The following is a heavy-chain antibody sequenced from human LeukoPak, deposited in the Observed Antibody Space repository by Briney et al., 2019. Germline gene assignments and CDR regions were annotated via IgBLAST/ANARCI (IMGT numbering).Heavy chain of an antibody. CDR1: GFTFSSYS. D-gene: IGHD1-7*01. CDR3: ARAVQGARYNWNYGRGPYYYYYMDV. Sequence: GGSLRLSCAASGFTFSSYSMNWVRQAPGKGLEWVSSISSSSSYIYYADSVRGRFTISRDNAKNSLYLQMNSLRAEDTAVYYCARAVQGARYNWNYGRGPYYYYYMDVWGKGTTVTVSS. CDR2: ISSSSSYI. J-gene: IGHJ6*03. V-gene: IGHV3-21*01.